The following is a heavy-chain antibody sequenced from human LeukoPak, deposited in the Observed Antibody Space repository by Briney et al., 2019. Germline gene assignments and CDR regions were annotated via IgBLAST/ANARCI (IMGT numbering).Heavy chain of an antibody. CDR1: GFTFTSYA. Sequence: GGSLRLSCAASGFTFTSYAMNWVRQAPGKGLEWVSAISGSGGTTHYADSVKGRFTISRDNSKNTVYVQMNSLRAEDTAVYYCASGAVSYAFDIWGQGTMVTVSS. CDR2: ISGSGGTT. CDR3: ASGAVSYAFDI. D-gene: IGHD2-15*01. V-gene: IGHV3-23*01. J-gene: IGHJ3*02.